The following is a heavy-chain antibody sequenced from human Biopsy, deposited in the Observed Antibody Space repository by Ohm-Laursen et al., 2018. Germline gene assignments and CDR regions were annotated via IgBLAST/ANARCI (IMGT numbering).Heavy chain of an antibody. V-gene: IGHV1-2*02. J-gene: IGHJ4*02. Sequence: ASVKASCTTSGYTFTGYYLHWVRQAPGQGLEWMGWINPTSGGPHYLAKFRGRVTMTRDTSISTAYMEVSSPRSDDTAVYYCAADINVWNVNYWGQGTQVTVSS. CDR1: GYTFTGYY. D-gene: IGHD1-1*01. CDR3: AADINVWNVNY. CDR2: INPTSGGP.